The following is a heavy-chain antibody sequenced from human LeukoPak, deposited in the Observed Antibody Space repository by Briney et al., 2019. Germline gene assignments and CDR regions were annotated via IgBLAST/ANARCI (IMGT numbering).Heavy chain of an antibody. J-gene: IGHJ4*02. CDR2: ISDSGGST. CDR3: AKRGVVIRVILVGFHKEAYYFES. CDR1: GFTFSTYA. D-gene: IGHD3/OR15-3a*01. Sequence: PGGSLRLSSAASGFTFSTYAMNWVRQAPGKGLEWVAGISDSGGSTKYADSVKGRFTIARDNRKNTLYLQMNSLRAEDTAVYFCAKRGVVIRVILVGFHKEAYYFESWGQGALVTVSS. V-gene: IGHV3-23*01.